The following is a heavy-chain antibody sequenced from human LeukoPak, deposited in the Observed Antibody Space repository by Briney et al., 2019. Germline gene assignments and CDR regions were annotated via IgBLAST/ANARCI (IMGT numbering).Heavy chain of an antibody. J-gene: IGHJ4*02. CDR3: ARVPGLDSSGYYPFDY. V-gene: IGHV4-59*01. Sequence: SEALSLTCTVSGGSISSYYWSWIRQPPGKGLEWIGYIYYSGSTNYNPSLKSRVTISVDTSKNQFSLKLSPVTAADTAVYYCARVPGLDSSGYYPFDYWGQGTLVTVSS. CDR1: GGSISSYY. D-gene: IGHD3-22*01. CDR2: IYYSGST.